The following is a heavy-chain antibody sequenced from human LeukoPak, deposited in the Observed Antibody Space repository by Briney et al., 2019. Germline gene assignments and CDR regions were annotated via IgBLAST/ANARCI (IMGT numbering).Heavy chain of an antibody. CDR1: GFTFSSYA. CDR3: AKDRGVHYYGSERGLYNWFDP. CDR2: ISGSGGST. J-gene: IGHJ5*02. V-gene: IGHV3-23*01. D-gene: IGHD3-10*01. Sequence: GGSLRLSCAASGFTFSSYAMNWVRQAPGKGLEWVSAISGSGGSTYYTDSVKGRFAISRDNSKNTLYLQMNSLRAEDTAVYYCAKDRGVHYYGSERGLYNWFDPWGQGTLVTVSS.